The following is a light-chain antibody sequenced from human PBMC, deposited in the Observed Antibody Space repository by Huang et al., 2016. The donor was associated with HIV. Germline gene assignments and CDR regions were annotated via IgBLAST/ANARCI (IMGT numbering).Light chain of an antibody. CDR3: QQYHSTPST. CDR2: WAS. CDR1: QNLFFNSNNKNS. V-gene: IGKV4-1*01. Sequence: DIVMTQSPDSLAVSLGERATINCKSSQNLFFNSNNKNSVAWYQQKPGQPPKLRISWASTRESGVPDRFRGSGSGTDFTLTISSLQAEDVAVYYCQQYHSTPSTFGQGTKLEI. J-gene: IGKJ2*01.